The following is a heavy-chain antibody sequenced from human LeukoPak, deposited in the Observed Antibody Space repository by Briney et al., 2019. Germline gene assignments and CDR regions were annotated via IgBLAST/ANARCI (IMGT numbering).Heavy chain of an antibody. Sequence: KTSETLSLTCAVYGGSFSGYYWSWIRQPPGKGLEWIGEINHSGSTNYNPSLKSRVTISVDTSKNQFSLKLSSVTAADTAVYYCAREEQQLAVRGYYYGSSGYHKLYYFDYWGQGTLVTVSS. V-gene: IGHV4-34*01. CDR3: AREEQQLAVRGYYYGSSGYHKLYYFDY. CDR2: INHSGST. J-gene: IGHJ4*02. D-gene: IGHD3-22*01. CDR1: GGSFSGYY.